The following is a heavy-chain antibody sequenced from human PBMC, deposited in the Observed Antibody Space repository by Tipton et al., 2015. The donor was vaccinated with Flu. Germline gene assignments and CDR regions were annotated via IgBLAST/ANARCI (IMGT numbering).Heavy chain of an antibody. J-gene: IGHJ4*02. CDR3: ARGLYYYDSSGYNVGDY. CDR2: ISYDGSNK. CDR1: GFTFSSYA. D-gene: IGHD3-22*01. V-gene: IGHV3-30*04. Sequence: SLRLSCAASGFTFSSYAMHWVRQAPGKGLEWVAVISYDGSNKYYADSVKGRFTISRDNSKNTLYLQMNSLRAEDTAVYYCARGLYYYDSSGYNVGDYWGQGTLVTVSS.